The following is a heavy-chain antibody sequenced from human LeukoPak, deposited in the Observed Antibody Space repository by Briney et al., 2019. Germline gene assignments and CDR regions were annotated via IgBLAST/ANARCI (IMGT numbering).Heavy chain of an antibody. CDR3: ARDHGGYSSSPIYYYYYMDV. CDR2: ISSSSYI. Sequence: PGGSLRLSCAASGFTFSSYSMNWVRQAPGKGLEWVSSISSSSYIYYADSVKGRFTISRDNAKNSLYLQMNSLRAEDTAVYYCARDHGGYSSSPIYYYYYMDVWGKGTTVTVSS. CDR1: GFTFSSYS. V-gene: IGHV3-21*01. D-gene: IGHD6-6*01. J-gene: IGHJ6*03.